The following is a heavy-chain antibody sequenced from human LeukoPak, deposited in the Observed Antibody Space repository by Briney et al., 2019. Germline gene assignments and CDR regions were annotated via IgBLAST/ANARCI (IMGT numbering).Heavy chain of an antibody. CDR1: GYSISSYYY. CDR3: ARLDCSSNSCYGGYNWFDP. V-gene: IGHV4-38-2*01. CDR2: IYPSRST. D-gene: IGHD2-2*01. J-gene: IGHJ5*02. Sequence: SETLSLTCALSGYSISSYYYWGWIRQPPGKGLECIGKIYPSRSTYYSTSFKSRVTISVDTSKNQFSLKLSSVPADDTAVYYCARLDCSSNSCYGGYNWFDPWGQGTLVTVSS.